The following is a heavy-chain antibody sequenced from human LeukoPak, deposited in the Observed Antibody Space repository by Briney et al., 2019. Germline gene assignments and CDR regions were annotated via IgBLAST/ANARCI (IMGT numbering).Heavy chain of an antibody. CDR2: IYSGGGT. J-gene: IGHJ4*02. Sequence: GGSLRLSCAASGFTVSSNYMSWVRQAPGKGLEWVSVIYSGGGTSYADSVKGRFTISRDNSKNTLYLQMNSLRAEDTAVYYCAKGGSNYLFDYWGQGTLVTVSS. CDR1: GFTVSSNY. D-gene: IGHD4-11*01. CDR3: AKGGSNYLFDY. V-gene: IGHV3-53*05.